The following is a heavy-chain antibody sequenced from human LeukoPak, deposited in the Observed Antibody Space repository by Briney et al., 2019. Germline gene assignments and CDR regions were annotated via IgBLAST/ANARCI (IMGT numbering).Heavy chain of an antibody. CDR3: ARRSYYDSSGYYREGAFDI. CDR2: IYSGGST. V-gene: IGHV3-53*01. D-gene: IGHD3-22*01. CDR1: GFTVSSNY. J-gene: IGHJ3*02. Sequence: GGSLRLSCAAPGFTVSSNYMSWVRQAPGKGLEWVSLIYSGGSTYYADSVKGRFTISRDNSKNTLYLQMNSLRAEDTAVYYCARRSYYDSSGYYREGAFDIWGQGTMVTVSS.